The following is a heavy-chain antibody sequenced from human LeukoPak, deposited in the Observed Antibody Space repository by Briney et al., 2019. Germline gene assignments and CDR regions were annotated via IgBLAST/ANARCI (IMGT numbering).Heavy chain of an antibody. V-gene: IGHV4-4*07. D-gene: IGHD6-6*01. Sequence: SETLSLTCTVSGGSISSYYWSWIRQPAGKGLEWIGRIYTSGSTNYNPSLKSRVTMSVDTSKSQFSLKLSSVTAADTAVYYCASVPYSSSFGGRVYYYYYYMDVWGKGTTVTVSS. CDR1: GGSISSYY. J-gene: IGHJ6*03. CDR3: ASVPYSSSFGGRVYYYYYYMDV. CDR2: IYTSGST.